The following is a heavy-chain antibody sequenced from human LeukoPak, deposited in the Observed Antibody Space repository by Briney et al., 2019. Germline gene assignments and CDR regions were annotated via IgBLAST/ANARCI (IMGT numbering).Heavy chain of an antibody. CDR1: GGSITFGSYY. CDR3: ARARVIPASFDD. CDR2: IYTSGRT. V-gene: IGHV4-61*02. J-gene: IGHJ4*02. Sequence: PSQTLSLTCTVSGGSITFGSYYWTWIRQPAGNGLEWVGRIYTSGRTFYNPSLKSRVTISMVTSMNQFSLRLNSVTAADTAVYYCARARVIPASFDDWGQGTLVTVSS.